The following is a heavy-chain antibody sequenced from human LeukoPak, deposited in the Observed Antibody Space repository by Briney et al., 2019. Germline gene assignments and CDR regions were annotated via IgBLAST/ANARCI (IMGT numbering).Heavy chain of an antibody. V-gene: IGHV3-23*01. Sequence: PGGSLRLSCAASGFTFSSYAMSWVRQAPGKGLEWVSAISGSGGSTYYADSVKGRFTISRDNSKNTLYLQMNSLRAEDTAVYYCAKGDYGGNEHAPYYFDYWGQGTLVTVSS. D-gene: IGHD4-23*01. CDR2: ISGSGGST. J-gene: IGHJ4*02. CDR1: GFTFSSYA. CDR3: AKGDYGGNEHAPYYFDY.